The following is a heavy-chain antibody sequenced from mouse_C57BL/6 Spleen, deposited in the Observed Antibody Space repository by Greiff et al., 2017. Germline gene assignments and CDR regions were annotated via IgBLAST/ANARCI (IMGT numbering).Heavy chain of an antibody. Sequence: VQLQQSGAELVKPGASVKLSCTASGFNIKDYYMHWVKQSTEQGLEWIGRIDPEDGETTYAPKFQGKATITADTASNTAYLQLSSLTSVDTAVYYCASLDGYYDNWAQGTTLTVS. J-gene: IGHJ2*01. CDR3: ASLDGYYDN. CDR1: GFNIKDYY. CDR2: IDPEDGET. D-gene: IGHD2-3*01. V-gene: IGHV14-2*01.